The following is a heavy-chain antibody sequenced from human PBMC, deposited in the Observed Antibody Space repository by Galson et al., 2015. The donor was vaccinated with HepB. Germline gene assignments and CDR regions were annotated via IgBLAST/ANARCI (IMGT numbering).Heavy chain of an antibody. CDR3: ARSATTVTRGYFQH. CDR2: ISYDGSNK. CDR1: GFTFSSYA. V-gene: IGHV3-30-3*01. J-gene: IGHJ1*01. Sequence: SLRLSCAASGFTFSSYAMHWVRQAPGKGLEWVAVISYDGSNKYYADSVKGRFTISRDNSKNTLYLQMNSLRAEDTAVYYCARSATTVTRGYFQHWGQGTLVTVSS. D-gene: IGHD4-17*01.